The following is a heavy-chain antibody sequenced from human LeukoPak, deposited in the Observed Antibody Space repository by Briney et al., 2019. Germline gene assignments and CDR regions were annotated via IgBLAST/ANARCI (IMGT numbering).Heavy chain of an antibody. CDR2: ISGNGGGT. V-gene: IGHV3-23*01. Sequence: PGGSLRLSCAASGLTFSSYAMSWVRQAPGKGLEWVSGISGNGGGTYYADSVKGRFTISRDNSKNTLSLQMNSLRAEDTAVYYCAKDRQSLEELSSMYYFDYWGQGTLVTVSS. CDR3: AKDRQSLEELSSMYYFDY. CDR1: GLTFSSYA. J-gene: IGHJ4*02. D-gene: IGHD3-16*02.